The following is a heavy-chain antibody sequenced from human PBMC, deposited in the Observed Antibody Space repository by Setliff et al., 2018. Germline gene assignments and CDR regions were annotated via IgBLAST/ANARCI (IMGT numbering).Heavy chain of an antibody. V-gene: IGHV4-59*12. Sequence: ETLSLTCTVSSGSIINYYWSWIRQPPGRPLEWIGYIKYDGTTDYNPSLKSRVTISVDTSKNQFSLRLRSVTAADTAVYFCARDNTMVGATDYWGLGTLVTVSS. CDR3: ARDNTMVGATDY. CDR1: SGSIINYY. CDR2: IKYDGTT. J-gene: IGHJ4*02. D-gene: IGHD1-26*01.